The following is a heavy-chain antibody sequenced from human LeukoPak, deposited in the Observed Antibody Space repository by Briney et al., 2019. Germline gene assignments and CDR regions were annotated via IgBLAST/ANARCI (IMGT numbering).Heavy chain of an antibody. CDR1: GFTFNNYW. D-gene: IGHD3-22*01. J-gene: IGHJ4*02. CDR2: IKRDGSEK. CDR3: ARRYYYDSSVYYPLDH. V-gene: IGHV3-7*01. Sequence: GGSLRLSCAASGFTFNNYWMNWVRQAPGKGLEWVANIKRDGSEKYYVASVKGRFTISRDNAKNSLYLEMNSLRAEDTAVYYCARRYYYDSSVYYPLDHWGQGTLVTVSP.